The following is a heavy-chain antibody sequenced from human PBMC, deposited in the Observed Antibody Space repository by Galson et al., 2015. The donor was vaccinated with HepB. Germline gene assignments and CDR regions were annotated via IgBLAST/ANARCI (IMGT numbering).Heavy chain of an antibody. CDR1: GYTFTDYH. CDR2: ISPSGGGT. D-gene: IGHD3-22*01. CDR3: AREYNYDYDTTSFDF. Sequence: SVKVSCKASGYTFTDYHMHWVRQAPGQGLEWMGIISPSGGGTSYAQKFQGKLTLTRDTSASTVYMNLSSLRSEDTAVYFCAREYNYDYDTTSFDFWGRGALVTVSS. V-gene: IGHV1-46*01. J-gene: IGHJ4*02.